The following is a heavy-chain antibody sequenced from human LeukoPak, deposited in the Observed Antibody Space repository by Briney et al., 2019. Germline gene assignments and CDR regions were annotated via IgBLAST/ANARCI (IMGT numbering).Heavy chain of an antibody. CDR2: INPSGGST. J-gene: IGHJ6*03. CDR1: GYTFTSYY. D-gene: IGHD3-3*01. CDR3: ALLESYYYYYMDV. V-gene: IGHV1-46*01. Sequence: ASVKVSCKASGYTFTSYYMHWVRQAPGQGLEWMGIINPSGGSTSYAQKFQGRVTMTRDMSTSTVYMELSSLRSEDTAVYYCALLESYYYYYMDVWGKGTTVTVSS.